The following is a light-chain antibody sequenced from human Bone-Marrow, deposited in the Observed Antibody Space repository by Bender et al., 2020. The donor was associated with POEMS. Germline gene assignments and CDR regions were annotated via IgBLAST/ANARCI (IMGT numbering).Light chain of an antibody. Sequence: SYELTQPPSVSVSPGQTARITCSGDSFPNQFGFWYQQRPGQAPVLVVYDDSERPSGIPERFSGSNSGDTATLTISRVEAGDEADYYCQVWDSGSDHVVFGGGSKLTVL. CDR3: QVWDSGSDHVV. CDR1: SFPNQF. CDR2: DDS. J-gene: IGLJ2*01. V-gene: IGLV3-21*02.